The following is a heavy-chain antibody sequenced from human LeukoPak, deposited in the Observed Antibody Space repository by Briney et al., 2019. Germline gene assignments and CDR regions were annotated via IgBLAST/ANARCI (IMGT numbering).Heavy chain of an antibody. J-gene: IGHJ4*02. CDR2: ISSSGSTI. CDR1: GFTFSSYE. CDR3: ARGVTYCGGDCYLTY. Sequence: TGGSLRLSCAASGFTFSSYEMNWVRQAPGKGLEWVSYISSSGSTIYYADSVKGRFTISRDNAKNSLYLQMNSLRAEDTAVYYCARGVTYCGGDCYLTYWGQGTLVTVSS. D-gene: IGHD2-21*01. V-gene: IGHV3-48*03.